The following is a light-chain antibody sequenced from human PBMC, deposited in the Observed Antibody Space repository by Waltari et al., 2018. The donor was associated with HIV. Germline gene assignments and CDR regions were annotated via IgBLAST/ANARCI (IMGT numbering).Light chain of an antibody. CDR3: QQFYYGPRT. CDR2: GVS. CDR1: ESVGSF. V-gene: IGKV3-15*01. Sequence: EIVMTQSPVALSVSSGDRVTLFCRASESVGSFLAWFQQRPGQGPSLLMYGVSTRASGVSARFSGSGSGTEVNLTITSLQSDDSAIYFCQQFYYGPRTFGQGTKVEVK. J-gene: IGKJ1*01.